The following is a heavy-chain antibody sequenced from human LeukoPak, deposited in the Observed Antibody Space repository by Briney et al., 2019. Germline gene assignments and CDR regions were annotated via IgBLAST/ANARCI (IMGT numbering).Heavy chain of an antibody. D-gene: IGHD3-10*02. J-gene: IGHJ6*02. CDR2: INSNGRST. Sequence: GGSLRLSCAASGFSFSSYWMHWVRQAPGKGLVWVSRINSNGRSTSYADSVKGRFTISTDNSKNTVYLQMNSLRAEDTALYFCANYIQRPPGMDVWGQGTMVTVSS. CDR3: ANYIQRPPGMDV. V-gene: IGHV3-74*01. CDR1: GFSFSSYW.